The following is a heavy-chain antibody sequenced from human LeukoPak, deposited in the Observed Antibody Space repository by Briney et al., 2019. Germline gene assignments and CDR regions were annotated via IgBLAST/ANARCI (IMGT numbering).Heavy chain of an antibody. V-gene: IGHV1-69*05. D-gene: IGHD2-8*01. Sequence: ASVKVSCKASGGTFSSYAISWVRQAPGQGLEWMGGIIPIFGTADYAQKFQGRVTMTRDMSTSTVYMELSSLRSEDTAVYYCARVNGYFDYWGQGTLVTVSS. CDR3: ARVNGYFDY. CDR2: IIPIFGTA. J-gene: IGHJ4*02. CDR1: GGTFSSYA.